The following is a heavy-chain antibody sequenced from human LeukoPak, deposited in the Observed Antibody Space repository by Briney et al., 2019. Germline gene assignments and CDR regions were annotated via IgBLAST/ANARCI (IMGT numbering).Heavy chain of an antibody. CDR3: ARANWNQRVFDY. D-gene: IGHD1-1*01. CDR1: GGSISSYY. J-gene: IGHJ4*02. Sequence: SETLSLTCTVSGGSISSYYWSWIRQPPGKGLEWIGYIYYSGSTNYNPSLKSRVTISVDTSKNQFSLKLSSVTAADTAVYYCARANWNQRVFDYWGQGTLVTVSS. CDR2: IYYSGST. V-gene: IGHV4-59*01.